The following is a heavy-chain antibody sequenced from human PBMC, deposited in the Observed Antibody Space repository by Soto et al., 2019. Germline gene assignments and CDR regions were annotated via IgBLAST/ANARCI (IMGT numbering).Heavy chain of an antibody. J-gene: IGHJ3*02. CDR2: MNPNSGNT. V-gene: IGHV1-8*01. CDR3: ARRIAAAGTGGAFDI. CDR1: GYTFTSYD. Sequence: ASVKVSCKASGYTFTSYDINWVRQATGQGLEWMGWMNPNSGNTGYAQKLQGRVTMTRNTSISTAYMELSSLRSEDTAVYYCARRIAAAGTGGAFDIWCKGTMVTVSS. D-gene: IGHD6-13*01.